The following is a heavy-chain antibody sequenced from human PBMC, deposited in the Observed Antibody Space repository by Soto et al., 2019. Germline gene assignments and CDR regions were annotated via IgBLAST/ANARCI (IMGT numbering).Heavy chain of an antibody. J-gene: IGHJ6*02. V-gene: IGHV3-23*01. D-gene: IGHD2-15*01. CDR3: AKCWGGGVVTDYYYYGMDV. CDR1: GFTFSSCA. Sequence: PGGSLRLSCAASGFTFSSCAMSWVRQAPGKGLEWVSAISGSGGSTYYADSVKGRFTISRDNSKNTLYLQMNSLRAEDTAVYYCAKCWGGGVVTDYYYYGMDVWGQGTTVTVSS. CDR2: ISGSGGST.